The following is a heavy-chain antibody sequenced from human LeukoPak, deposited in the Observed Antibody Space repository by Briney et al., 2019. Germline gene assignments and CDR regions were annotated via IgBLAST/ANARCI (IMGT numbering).Heavy chain of an antibody. CDR1: GFTFSSYW. D-gene: IGHD1-26*01. V-gene: IGHV3-74*01. J-gene: IGHJ4*02. Sequence: GGSLRLSCAASGFTFSSYWMHWVRQAPGKGLVWVSRINSDGSSTSYADSVKGRFTISRDSAKNTLYLQMNSLRAEDTAVYYCASPIVGATFYYYWGQGTLVTVSS. CDR3: ASPIVGATFYYY. CDR2: INSDGSST.